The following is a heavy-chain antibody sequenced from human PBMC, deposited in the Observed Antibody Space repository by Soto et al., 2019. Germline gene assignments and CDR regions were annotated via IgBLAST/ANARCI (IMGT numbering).Heavy chain of an antibody. D-gene: IGHD5-12*01. V-gene: IGHV4-39*01. CDR3: ARISVASRYMDV. J-gene: IGHJ6*03. Sequence: QLQLEESGPGLVKPSETLSLTCTVSGGSISSSSYYWGWIRQSPGKGLEWIGSFYYSGSTYYSPSLRSRVTIPGDTSRKQISLRLSSVTAADTAVYYCARISVASRYMDVWGKGTPVTVSS. CDR1: GGSISSSSYY. CDR2: FYYSGST.